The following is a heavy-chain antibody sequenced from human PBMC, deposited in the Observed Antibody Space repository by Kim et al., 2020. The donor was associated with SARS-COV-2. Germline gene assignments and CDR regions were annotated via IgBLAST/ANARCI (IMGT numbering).Heavy chain of an antibody. V-gene: IGHV4-4*02. CDR2: IYHSGST. CDR3: ARGLLHYGSGPFDY. D-gene: IGHD3-10*01. J-gene: IGHJ4*02. Sequence: SETLSLTCAVSGGSISSSNWWSWVRQPPGKGLEWIGEIYHSGSTNYNPSLKSRVTISVDKSKNQFSLKLSSVTAADTAVYYCARGLLHYGSGPFDYWGQGTLVTVSS. CDR1: GGSISSSNW.